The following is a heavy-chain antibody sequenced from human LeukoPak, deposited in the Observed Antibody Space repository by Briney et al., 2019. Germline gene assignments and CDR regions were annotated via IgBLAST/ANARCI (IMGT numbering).Heavy chain of an antibody. Sequence: SETLSLTCTVSGDSVSSHYWSWIRQPPGKGLEWIAYVYYTGTSNYNPSLKSRVTISIDTSKNQFSLKLISVTAADTAVYYCARYSNHVDYFDSWGQGTLVTVSS. V-gene: IGHV4-59*02. J-gene: IGHJ4*02. CDR3: ARYSNHVDYFDS. D-gene: IGHD4-11*01. CDR1: GDSVSSHY. CDR2: VYYTGTS.